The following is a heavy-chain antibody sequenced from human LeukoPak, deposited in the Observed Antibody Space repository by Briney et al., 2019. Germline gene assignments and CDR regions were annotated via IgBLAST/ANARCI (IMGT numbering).Heavy chain of an antibody. V-gene: IGHV3-53*01. CDR2: IYSDNT. CDR1: GFTVSSNS. J-gene: IGHJ4*02. D-gene: IGHD4/OR15-4a*01. CDR3: ARRAGAYSHPYDY. Sequence: GGSLRLSCTVSGFTVSSNSMSWVRQAPGKGLEWVSFIYSDNTHYSDSVKGGFTISRDNSKNTLYLQMNSLRAEDTAVYYCARRAGAYSHPYDYWGQGTLVTVSS.